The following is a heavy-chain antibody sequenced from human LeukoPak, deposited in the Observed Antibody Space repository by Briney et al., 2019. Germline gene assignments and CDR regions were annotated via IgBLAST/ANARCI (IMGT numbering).Heavy chain of an antibody. CDR1: GFTFSSYW. J-gene: IGHJ6*03. CDR2: IKQDGSEK. CDR3: ARDTFYSSGYYFYYYYMDV. Sequence: GGSLRLSCAASGFTFSSYWMSWVRQAPGKGLEWVANIKQDGSEKYYVDSVKGRFTISRDNAKNSLYLQMNSLRAEDTAVYYCARDTFYSSGYYFYYYYMDVWGKGTTVAVSS. V-gene: IGHV3-7*01. D-gene: IGHD3-22*01.